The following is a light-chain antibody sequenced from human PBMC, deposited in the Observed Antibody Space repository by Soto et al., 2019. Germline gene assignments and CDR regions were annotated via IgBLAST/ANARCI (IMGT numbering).Light chain of an antibody. CDR3: AQGLATPFT. V-gene: IGKV2-28*01. J-gene: IGKJ4*01. CDR1: RNLLHSNGYYY. CDR2: LGS. Sequence: EIVLTQSPLSLPVTPGEPASISCRSSRNLLHSNGYYYLDWYLQKPGQSPQLLICLGSNRASGVPDRFSGSGSGTDFTLTISRVEAEDVGVYFGAQGLATPFTFGGGTKVEIK.